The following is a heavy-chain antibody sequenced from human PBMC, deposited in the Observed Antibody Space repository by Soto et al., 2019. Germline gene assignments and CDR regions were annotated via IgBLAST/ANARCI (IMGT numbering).Heavy chain of an antibody. CDR3: ARESSSSSLDY. CDR1: GFTFSSYG. Sequence: QVQLVESGGGVVQPGRSLRLSCAASGFTFSSYGMHWVRQAPGKGLEWVAVIWNDGSNKYYADSVKGRFTISRDNSKNTLYLQMNSLRAEDTAVYSCARESSSSSLDYWGQGTLVTVSS. J-gene: IGHJ4*02. V-gene: IGHV3-33*01. CDR2: IWNDGSNK. D-gene: IGHD6-6*01.